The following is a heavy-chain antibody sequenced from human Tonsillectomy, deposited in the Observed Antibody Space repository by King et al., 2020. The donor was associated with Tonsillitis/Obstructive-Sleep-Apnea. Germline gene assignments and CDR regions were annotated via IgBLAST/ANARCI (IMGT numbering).Heavy chain of an antibody. V-gene: IGHV3-72*01. J-gene: IGHJ2*01. CDR3: ARGPGYYYDSSGYYRAGKRYFDL. CDR2: TRNKANSYTT. CDR1: GFTFSDHY. D-gene: IGHD3-22*01. Sequence: VQLVESGGGLVQPGGSLRLSCAASGFTFSDHYMDWVRQAPGKGLEWVGRTRNKANSYTTEYAASVKGRFTISRDDSKNSLYLQMNSLKTEDTAVYYCARGPGYYYDSSGYYRAGKRYFDLWGRGTLVTVSS.